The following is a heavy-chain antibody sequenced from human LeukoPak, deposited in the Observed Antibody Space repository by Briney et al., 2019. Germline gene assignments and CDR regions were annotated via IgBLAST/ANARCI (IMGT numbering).Heavy chain of an antibody. CDR2: IYYSGST. CDR1: GGSISSGDYY. D-gene: IGHD6-13*01. CDR3: ARDRPQYSSSWYSGFDY. V-gene: IGHV4-30-4*01. Sequence: SETLSLTCTVSGGSISSGDYYWSWIRQPPGKGLEWIGYIYYSGSTYYNPPLKSRVTISVDTSKNQFSLKLSSVTAADTAVYYCARDRPQYSSSWYSGFDYWGQGTLVTVSS. J-gene: IGHJ4*02.